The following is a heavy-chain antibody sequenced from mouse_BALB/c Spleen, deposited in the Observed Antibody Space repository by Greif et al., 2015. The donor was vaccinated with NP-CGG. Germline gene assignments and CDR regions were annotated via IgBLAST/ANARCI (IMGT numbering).Heavy chain of an antibody. CDR2: IWSDGST. V-gene: IGHV2-6-1*01. CDR3: ARHGGYRYDPWFAY. Sequence: VHLVESGPGLVAPSQSLSITCTISGFSLTSYGVHWVRQPPGKGLEWLVVIWSDGSTTYNSALKSRLSISKDNSKSQVFLKMNSLQTDDTAMYYCARHGGYRYDPWFAYWGQGTLVTVSA. CDR1: GFSLTSYG. J-gene: IGHJ3*01. D-gene: IGHD2-14*01.